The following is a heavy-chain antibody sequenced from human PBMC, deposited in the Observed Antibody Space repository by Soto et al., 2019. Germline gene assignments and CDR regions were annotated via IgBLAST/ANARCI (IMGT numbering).Heavy chain of an antibody. CDR2: IYWDDDK. V-gene: IGHV2-5*02. Sequence: QITLKESGPTLVKPTQTLTLTCTFSGFSLSSTRVAVGRIRQPPGKALEWLALIYWDDDKRYSPFLKSRLTITKDTSKTQVVLTMTNMDPVDTATYYCAHSVVAGLGYYFDYWGQGTLVTVSS. D-gene: IGHD6-19*01. CDR1: GFSLSSTRVA. CDR3: AHSVVAGLGYYFDY. J-gene: IGHJ4*02.